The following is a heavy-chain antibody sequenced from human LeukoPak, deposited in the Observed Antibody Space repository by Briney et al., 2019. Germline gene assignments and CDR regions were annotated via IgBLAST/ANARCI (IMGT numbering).Heavy chain of an antibody. CDR3: ARETDSTLFDY. J-gene: IGHJ4*02. CDR1: GFTFSIYE. D-gene: IGHD2-2*01. Sequence: GGSLRLSCAASGFTFSIYELNWVRQAPGKGLEWVSYISSRGNTIFYADSVQGRFTVSRDHAKNSLYLQMNSLRAEDTAVYYCARETDSTLFDYWGQGTLVTVSS. V-gene: IGHV3-48*03. CDR2: ISSRGNTI.